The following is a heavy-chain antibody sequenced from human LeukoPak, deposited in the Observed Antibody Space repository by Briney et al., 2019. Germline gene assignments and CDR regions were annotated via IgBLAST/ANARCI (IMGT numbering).Heavy chain of an antibody. CDR3: ARAPAEFDY. J-gene: IGHJ4*02. Sequence: SETLSLTCTVSGGSISSYYWSWIRQPPGKGLEWIGYIYTSGSTNYNPSLKSRVTVSVDTSKNQFSLKLSSVTAADTAVYYCARAPAEFDYWGQGTLVTVSS. CDR2: IYTSGST. V-gene: IGHV4-4*09. CDR1: GGSISSYY.